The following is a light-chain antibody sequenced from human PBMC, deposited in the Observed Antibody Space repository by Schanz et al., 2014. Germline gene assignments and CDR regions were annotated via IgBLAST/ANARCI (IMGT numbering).Light chain of an antibody. J-gene: IGLJ1*01. CDR3: QSYDISLSVLYV. CDR1: SSNIGAGYD. CDR2: ANT. V-gene: IGLV1-40*01. Sequence: QAVVTQPPSVSGAPGQRVTISCTGSSSNIGAGYDVHWYQLLPGTAPKLLIYANTNRPSGVPDRFSGSKSGTSASLAITGLQTEDEADYYCQSYDISLSVLYVFGTGTKLTVL.